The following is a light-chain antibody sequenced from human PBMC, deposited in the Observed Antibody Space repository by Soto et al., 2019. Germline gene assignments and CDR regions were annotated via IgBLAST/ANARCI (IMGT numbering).Light chain of an antibody. V-gene: IGLV2-14*01. J-gene: IGLJ2*01. CDR3: SSYVSGNTVL. CDR2: EVT. Sequence: QSALTQPASVSGSPGQSITISCTGTSSDIGAYNYVCWYQQHPGKVPKLLIYEVTNRPSGVSNRFSGSKPGNTASMTISGLQAEDQADYYCSSYVSGNTVLFGGGTKVTLL. CDR1: SSDIGAYNY.